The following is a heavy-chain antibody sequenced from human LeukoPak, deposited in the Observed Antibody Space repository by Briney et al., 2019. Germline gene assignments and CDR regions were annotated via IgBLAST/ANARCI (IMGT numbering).Heavy chain of an antibody. J-gene: IGHJ6*03. V-gene: IGHV1-18*01. CDR2: ISAYNGNT. D-gene: IGHD4-23*01. CDR3: ARDLVGSRLYGGVSYYYYYMDV. Sequence: ASVKVSCKASGYTFTSYDINWVRQAPGQGLEWMGWISAYNGNTNYAQKLQGRVTMTTDTSTSTAYMELRSLRSDDTAVYYCARDLVGSRLYGGVSYYYYYMDVWGKGTTVTISS. CDR1: GYTFTSYD.